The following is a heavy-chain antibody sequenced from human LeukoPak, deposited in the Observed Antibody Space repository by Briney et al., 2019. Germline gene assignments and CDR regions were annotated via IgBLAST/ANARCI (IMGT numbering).Heavy chain of an antibody. V-gene: IGHV3-30*03. CDR3: ARDGRWINYYDGNSPV. CDR2: ISYDGSNK. Sequence: GGCLRLSCAASGFTFSSYGMHWVRQAPGKGLEWVAVISYDGSNKYYADSVKGRFTISRDNAKNLLYLQMNSLRAEDTAVYYCARDGRWINYYDGNSPVWGQGTLVTVSS. D-gene: IGHD3-22*01. CDR1: GFTFSSYG. J-gene: IGHJ4*02.